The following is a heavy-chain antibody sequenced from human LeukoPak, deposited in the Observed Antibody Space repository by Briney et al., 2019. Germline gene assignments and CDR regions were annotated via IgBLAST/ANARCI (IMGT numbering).Heavy chain of an antibody. CDR3: ARDSGTTGEVKFDP. CDR2: IYSSGST. J-gene: IGHJ5*02. CDR1: GGSISSYY. V-gene: IGHV4-4*07. Sequence: SETLSLTCTVSGGSISSYYWSWIRQPAGKGLEWIGRIYSSGSTDYNPSLKSRVTMSVDTSKNRFSLKLSSVTTADTAVYYCARDSGTTGEVKFDPWGQGTLVTVSS. D-gene: IGHD3-10*01.